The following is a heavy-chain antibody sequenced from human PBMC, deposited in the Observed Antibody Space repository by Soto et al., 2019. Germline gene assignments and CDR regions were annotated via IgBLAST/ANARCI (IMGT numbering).Heavy chain of an antibody. D-gene: IGHD6-6*01. CDR3: ARISRLNFKGYFDF. CDR2: IYSSGST. V-gene: IGHV4-31*03. J-gene: IGHJ4*02. CDR1: GGSISIGDSY. Sequence: PSETLPLTCSVSGGSISIGDSYLSWIRQHPGRGLEWIGYIYSSGSTSYNSSLKSRVAISVDTSNNQFSLNLRSVTAADTAVYYCARISRLNFKGYFDFWDRG.